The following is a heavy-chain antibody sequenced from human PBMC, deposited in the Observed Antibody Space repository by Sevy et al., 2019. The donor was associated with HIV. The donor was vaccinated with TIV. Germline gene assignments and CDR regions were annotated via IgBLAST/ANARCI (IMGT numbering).Heavy chain of an antibody. V-gene: IGHV3-23*03. Sequence: GGSLRLSCAASGFTFRSYAMNWVRQAPGKGLEWVSVIYSDGNTYYADSVKGRFTISRDNSKNTVHLQMNSLRTEDTAVYYCAKGLILELSWYGMDVWGQGTTVTVSS. CDR3: AKGLILELSWYGMDV. J-gene: IGHJ6*02. CDR1: GFTFRSYA. D-gene: IGHD3-3*01. CDR2: IYSDGNT.